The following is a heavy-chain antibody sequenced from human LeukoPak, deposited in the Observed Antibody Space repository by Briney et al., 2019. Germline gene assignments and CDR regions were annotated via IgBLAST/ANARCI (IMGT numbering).Heavy chain of an antibody. V-gene: IGHV4-31*03. CDR1: GGSISSDDYY. D-gene: IGHD1-14*01. Sequence: SQTLSLTCTVSGGSISSDDYYWSWIRQHPGKGLEWIGYIYHSGKPYYNPSLKSRIIMSIDTSENQFSLKLSSVTAADTAMYYCARVILTTGAAIDIWGQGTVVTVSS. CDR2: IYHSGKP. J-gene: IGHJ3*02. CDR3: ARVILTTGAAIDI.